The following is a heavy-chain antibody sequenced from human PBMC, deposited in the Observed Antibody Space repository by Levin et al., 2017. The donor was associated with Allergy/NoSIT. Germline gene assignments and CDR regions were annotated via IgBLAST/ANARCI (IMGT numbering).Heavy chain of an antibody. CDR3: ARVIRAARDYYGMDV. D-gene: IGHD3-10*01. J-gene: IGHJ6*02. Sequence: EASVKVSCEASGYTFTDYYMHWVRQAPGQGFEYMGWINPNSGGTNYAQKFRGRVTMTRDTSISTAYMELRRLISDDTAVYYCARVIRAARDYYGMDVWGQGTTVTVSS. CDR2: INPNSGGT. CDR1: GYTFTDYY. V-gene: IGHV1-2*02.